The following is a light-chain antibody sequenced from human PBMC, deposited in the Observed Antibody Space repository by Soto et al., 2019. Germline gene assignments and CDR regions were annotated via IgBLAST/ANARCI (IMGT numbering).Light chain of an antibody. CDR2: GNS. CDR1: SSNIGAGYD. J-gene: IGLJ1*01. CDR3: RCYDSSLSGYV. V-gene: IGLV1-40*01. Sequence: QSVLTQPPSVSGAPGQRVTISCTGSSSNIGAGYDVHWYQQLPGTAPKLLIYGNSNRPSGVPDRFSGSKSGTSASLAITGLQAEEEAAYYCRCYDSSLSGYVFGTGTKVTVL.